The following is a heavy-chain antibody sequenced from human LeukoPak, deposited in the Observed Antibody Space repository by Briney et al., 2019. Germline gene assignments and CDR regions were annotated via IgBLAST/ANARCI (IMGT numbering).Heavy chain of an antibody. CDR2: ISAYNGDT. D-gene: IGHD6-19*01. CDR1: GYTFISYG. V-gene: IGHV1-18*01. Sequence: GASVKVSCKASGYTFISYGISWVRQAPRQGLEWMGWISAYNGDTTYAQKLQGRVTMTTDTSTSTAYMELRSLRSDDTAVYYCARSIAVAGRPARIDYWGQGTLVTVSS. J-gene: IGHJ4*02. CDR3: ARSIAVAGRPARIDY.